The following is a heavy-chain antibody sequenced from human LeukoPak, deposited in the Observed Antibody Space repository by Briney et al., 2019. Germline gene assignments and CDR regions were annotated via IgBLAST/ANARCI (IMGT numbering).Heavy chain of an antibody. CDR2: IYYSGST. D-gene: IGHD6-13*01. Sequence: SETLSLTCTVSGCSISSCGYYWSWIRQHPGKGLEWIGYIYYSGSTYYNPSLKSRVTISVDTSKNQFSLKLSSVTAADTAVYYCARGKRGYSSSWYDYWGQGTLVTVSS. J-gene: IGHJ4*02. CDR3: ARGKRGYSSSWYDY. V-gene: IGHV4-31*03. CDR1: GCSISSCGYY.